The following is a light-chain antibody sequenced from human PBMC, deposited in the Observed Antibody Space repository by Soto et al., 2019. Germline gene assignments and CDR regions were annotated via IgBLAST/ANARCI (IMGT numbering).Light chain of an antibody. J-gene: IGKJ3*01. CDR3: QQRSNWPST. CDR1: QSVSSY. V-gene: IGKV3-11*01. Sequence: TLSLSPGERATLSCRASQSVSSYLAWYQQKPGQAPRLLIYDASNRATGIPARFSGSGSGTDFTLTISSLEPEDFAVYYCQQRSNWPSTFGPGTKLDIK. CDR2: DAS.